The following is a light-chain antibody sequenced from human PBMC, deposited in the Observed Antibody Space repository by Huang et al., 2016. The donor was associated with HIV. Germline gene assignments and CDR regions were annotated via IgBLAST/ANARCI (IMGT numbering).Light chain of an antibody. Sequence: DIVMAQSPVSLAVSLGERATLTCRSSQSVFSTSTNKVYLAWFQQKPGHPPTLLLFGSSTREVGVPDRFRGSGSWTHFTLTIANLEADAAAIYYFQQYYASPQTFGQGTRV. CDR3: QQYYASPQT. V-gene: IGKV4-1*01. J-gene: IGKJ1*01. CDR1: QSVFSTSTNKVY. CDR2: GSS.